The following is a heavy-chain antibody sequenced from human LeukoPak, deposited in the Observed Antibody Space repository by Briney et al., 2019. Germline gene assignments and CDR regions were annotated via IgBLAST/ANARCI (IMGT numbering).Heavy chain of an antibody. V-gene: IGHV1-2*06. CDR3: ARVAFGNYEDY. J-gene: IGHJ4*02. D-gene: IGHD4-11*01. CDR1: GYTFTCYY. Sequence: ASVKVSCKSSGYTFTCYYMHWVRQAPGQGLEWMGLINPNSGGTNYAQKFQGRVTITRDTSISTAYMELTRLTSDDTAVYYCARVAFGNYEDYWGQGTLVTVSS. CDR2: INPNSGGT.